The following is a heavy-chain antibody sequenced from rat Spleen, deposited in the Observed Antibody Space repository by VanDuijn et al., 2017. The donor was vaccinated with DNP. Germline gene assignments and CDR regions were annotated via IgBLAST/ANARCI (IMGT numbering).Heavy chain of an antibody. CDR3: ARWNIGTTTLDY. CDR2: INTAGST. CDR1: GYSLTSTY. V-gene: IGHV3-3*01. Sequence: EVQLQESGPGLVKPSQSLSLTCSVTGYSLTSTYWGWIRKFPGNNLEWMGYINTAGSTNYNPSLKSRISVTRDTSKNQFFLQLNSVTTEDTATYYCARWNIGTTTLDYWGQGVMVTVSS. D-gene: IGHD1-5*01. J-gene: IGHJ2*01.